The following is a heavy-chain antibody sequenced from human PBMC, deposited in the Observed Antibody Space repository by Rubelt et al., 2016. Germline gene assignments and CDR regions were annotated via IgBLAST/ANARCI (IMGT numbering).Heavy chain of an antibody. D-gene: IGHD6-6*01. J-gene: IGHJ6*02. CDR3: ARVGSSSSEYDYYYYGMDV. CDR2: VYHSGST. CDR1: GGSISSSNW. Sequence: QLQLQESGPGLVKPSGTLSLTCAVSGGSISSSNWWSWVRQPPGKGLEWIGEVYHSGSTNYNPSLNGRFTMSVDTSKNQFSLKLSSVTAADTAVYYCARVGSSSSEYDYYYYGMDVWGQGTTVTVSS. V-gene: IGHV4-4*02.